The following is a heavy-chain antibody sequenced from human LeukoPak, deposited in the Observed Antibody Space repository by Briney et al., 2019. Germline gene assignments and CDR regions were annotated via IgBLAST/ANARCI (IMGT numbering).Heavy chain of an antibody. D-gene: IGHD3-10*01. CDR1: GYTFTGYY. J-gene: IGHJ4*02. V-gene: IGHV1-2*06. CDR2: INPNSGGT. Sequence: ASVKVSCKASGYTFTGYYMHWVRQAPGQGLVWMGRINPNSGGTNYAQKFQGRVTMTRDTSISTAYMELSRLRSDDTAVYYCARLYYYGSGRSGYYFDYWGQGTLVTVSS. CDR3: ARLYYYGSGRSGYYFDY.